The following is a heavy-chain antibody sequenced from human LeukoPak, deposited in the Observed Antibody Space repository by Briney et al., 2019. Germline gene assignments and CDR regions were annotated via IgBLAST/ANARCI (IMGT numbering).Heavy chain of an antibody. J-gene: IGHJ6*02. CDR1: GFTFGSYW. D-gene: IGHD6-19*01. Sequence: GGSLRLSCVVSGFTFGSYWMSWVRQAPGKGLEWVANIKQDGSEKYYVDSVKGRFTISRDNAKNSLYLQMNSLRAEDTAVYYCARDLVSSGPYYYYFYGMDVWGQGTTVTVSS. CDR3: ARDLVSSGPYYYYFYGMDV. CDR2: IKQDGSEK. V-gene: IGHV3-7*01.